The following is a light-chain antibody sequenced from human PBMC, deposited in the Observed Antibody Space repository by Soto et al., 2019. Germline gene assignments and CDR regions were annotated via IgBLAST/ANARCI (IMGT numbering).Light chain of an antibody. V-gene: IGLV2-14*03. CDR2: HVT. Sequence: QSALTKPDSVSGSPGQSITISCTGTSSDIGHYDYVSWYQQHPGKDPKLMIYHVTYRPSGVSNRYSGSKSGNSASLTISGLQADDEADYYCCSLTTSHTYVFGSGTKVTVL. CDR1: SSDIGHYDY. CDR3: CSLTTSHTYV. J-gene: IGLJ1*01.